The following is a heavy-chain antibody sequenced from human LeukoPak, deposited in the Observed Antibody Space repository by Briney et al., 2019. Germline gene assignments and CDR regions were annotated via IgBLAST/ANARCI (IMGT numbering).Heavy chain of an antibody. V-gene: IGHV1-2*02. CDR2: INPKSGGA. D-gene: IGHD3-10*01. J-gene: IGHJ3*02. Sequence: ASVKVSCKASGYTFTGYYIHWVRQAPGQGLEWMGWINPKSGGANYAQKFQGRVTMTRDTSISTAYMELSRLRSDDTAVYYCAVVRGVRAFDIWGQGTMVTVSS. CDR1: GYTFTGYY. CDR3: AVVRGVRAFDI.